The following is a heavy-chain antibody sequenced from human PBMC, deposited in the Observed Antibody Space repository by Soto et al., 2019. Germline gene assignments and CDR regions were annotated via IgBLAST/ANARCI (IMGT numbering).Heavy chain of an antibody. J-gene: IGHJ4*02. D-gene: IGHD3-22*01. CDR3: AKDLPGYYYDSSGSFRGY. Sequence: PGGSLRLSCAASGFTFSSYAMSWVRQAPGKGLEWVSAISGSGGSTYYADSVKGRFTISRDNSKNTLYLQMNSLRAEDTAVYYCAKDLPGYYYDSSGSFRGYWGQGTLVTVSS. V-gene: IGHV3-23*01. CDR1: GFTFSSYA. CDR2: ISGSGGST.